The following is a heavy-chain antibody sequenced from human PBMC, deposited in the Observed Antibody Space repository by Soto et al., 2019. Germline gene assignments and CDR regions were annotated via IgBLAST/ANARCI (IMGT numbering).Heavy chain of an antibody. D-gene: IGHD2-21*01. J-gene: IGHJ4*01. CDR1: GFTFSSYT. V-gene: IGHV3-23*01. Sequence: EVQILDSGGGLEQPGGSLRLSCAAAGFTFSSYTMAWVRRPPGKGREWVSSISGSGGSPYYADSVQGRFSISRDNPKNKLSLLLNSLRVEYTATYYCTKARCYGDSCYVTEYWGHGTMVTVSS. CDR2: ISGSGGSP. CDR3: TKARCYGDSCYVTEY.